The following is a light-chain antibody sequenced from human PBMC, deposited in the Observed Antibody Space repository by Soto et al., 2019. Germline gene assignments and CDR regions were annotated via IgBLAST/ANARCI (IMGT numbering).Light chain of an antibody. J-gene: IGLJ2*01. Sequence: QSVLTQPPSASGTPGQRVTISCSGSSSNIGSNYVYWYQQLPGTAPKLLIYGNNQRPSGVPDRFSGSKSGTSASLAISGLRSEDEADYYCAAWDDSLSGLVVFGGGTQLTVL. CDR1: SSNIGSNY. CDR3: AAWDDSLSGLVV. CDR2: GNN. V-gene: IGLV1-47*02.